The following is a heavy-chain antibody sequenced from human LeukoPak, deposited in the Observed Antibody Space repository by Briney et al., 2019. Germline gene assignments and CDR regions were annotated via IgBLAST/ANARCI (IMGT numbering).Heavy chain of an antibody. CDR3: ARETGSGWSPFDY. CDR2: IWYDGSNK. Sequence: PGGSLRLSCAASGFTFSSYGMHWVRQAPGKGLEWVAVIWYDGSNKYYADSVKGRFTISRDNSKNTLYLQMNSLRAEDTAVYYCARETGSGWSPFDYWGRGTLVTVSS. CDR1: GFTFSSYG. V-gene: IGHV3-33*01. D-gene: IGHD6-19*01. J-gene: IGHJ4*02.